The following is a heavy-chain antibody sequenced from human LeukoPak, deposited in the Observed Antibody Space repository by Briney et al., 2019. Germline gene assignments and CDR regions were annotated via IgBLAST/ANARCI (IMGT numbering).Heavy chain of an antibody. Sequence: AGGSLRLSCAASGFTFSSYAMSWVRQAPGKGPERVSAISGSGGSTYYADSVKGQFTISRDNSKNTLYLQMNSLRAEDTAVYYCAKDRMGIAVAGGRSFDLWGRGTLVTVSS. CDR3: AKDRMGIAVAGGRSFDL. J-gene: IGHJ2*01. CDR2: ISGSGGST. D-gene: IGHD6-19*01. CDR1: GFTFSSYA. V-gene: IGHV3-23*01.